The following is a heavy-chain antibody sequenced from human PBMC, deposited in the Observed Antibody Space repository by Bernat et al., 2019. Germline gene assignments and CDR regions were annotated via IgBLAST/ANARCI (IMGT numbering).Heavy chain of an antibody. V-gene: IGHV3-30*02. CDR1: GFTFSSYG. D-gene: IGHD3-22*01. J-gene: IGHJ4*02. CDR3: AKPKHYYDSSGVFDY. Sequence: QVQLVESGGGVVQPGGSLRLSCAASGFTFSSYGMHWVCQAPGKGLEWVAFIRYDGSNKYYADSVKGRFTISRDNSKNTLYLQMNSLRAEDTAVYYCAKPKHYYDSSGVFDYWGQGTLVTVSS. CDR2: IRYDGSNK.